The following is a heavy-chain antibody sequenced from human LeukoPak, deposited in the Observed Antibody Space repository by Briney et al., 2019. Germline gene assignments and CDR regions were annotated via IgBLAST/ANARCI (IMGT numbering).Heavy chain of an antibody. CDR3: ARTHRMVVNAFDI. J-gene: IGHJ3*02. CDR2: ISSSGSTI. Sequence: GGSLRFSCAASGFTFSSYEMNWVRQAPGKGLEWVSYISSSGSTIYYADSVKGRFTISRDNAKNSLYPQMNSLRAEDTAVYYCARTHRMVVNAFDIWGQGTMVTVSS. CDR1: GFTFSSYE. V-gene: IGHV3-48*03. D-gene: IGHD2-21*01.